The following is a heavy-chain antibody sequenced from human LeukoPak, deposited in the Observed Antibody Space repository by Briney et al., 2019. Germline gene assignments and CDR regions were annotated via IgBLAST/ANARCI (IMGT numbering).Heavy chain of an antibody. D-gene: IGHD2/OR15-2a*01. CDR3: ARAFLDGFDI. Sequence: GGSLRLSCAASGFTFSDYFMTWIRQAPGKGLEWVSYISSSGNAVYHADSVKGRFTISRDNAKNSLYLQLNSLRAEDTAVYYCARAFLDGFDIWGQGSMVTVSS. V-gene: IGHV3-11*04. CDR2: ISSSGNAV. CDR1: GFTFSDYF. J-gene: IGHJ3*02.